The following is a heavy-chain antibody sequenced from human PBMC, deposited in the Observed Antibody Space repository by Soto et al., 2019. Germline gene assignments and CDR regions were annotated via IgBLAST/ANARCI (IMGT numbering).Heavy chain of an antibody. CDR3: ARHRIEVVWREFDF. V-gene: IGHV4-39*01. Sequence: SETLSLTCTVSTDSSSFTNSYWGWIRQPPGKGLQWIGSSSYNGGTFYNPSLKGRVVISFDTSKKQSSPQVTSVTAADTAVYFCARHRIEVVWREFDFWGQGSPVTVSS. J-gene: IGHJ4*02. CDR2: SSYNGGT. D-gene: IGHD2-21*01. CDR1: TDSSSFTNSY.